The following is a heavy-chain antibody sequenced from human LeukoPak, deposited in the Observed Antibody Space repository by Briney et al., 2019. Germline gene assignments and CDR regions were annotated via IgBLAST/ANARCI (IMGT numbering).Heavy chain of an antibody. CDR1: GFTFSSYS. J-gene: IGHJ4*02. CDR3: AKSSPSGSYLYYFDY. CDR2: ISGSGGST. D-gene: IGHD1-26*01. Sequence: GGSLRLSCAASGFTFSSYSMNWVRQAPGKGLEWVSAISGSGGSTYYADSVKGRFTISRDNSKNTLYLQMNSLRAEDTAVYYCAKSSPSGSYLYYFDYWGQGTLVTVSS. V-gene: IGHV3-23*01.